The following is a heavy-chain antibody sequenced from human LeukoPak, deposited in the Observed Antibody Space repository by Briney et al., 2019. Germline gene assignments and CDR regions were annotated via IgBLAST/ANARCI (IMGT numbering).Heavy chain of an antibody. J-gene: IGHJ6*02. D-gene: IGHD2/OR15-2a*01. CDR1: GFTFRSHG. CDR2: IWYDGSNK. Sequence: GGSLRLSCAASGFTFRSHGMQWVRQAPGRGLEWVAVIWYDGSNKYYADSVKGRFTISRDNSKNTLDLQMSSLRADDTVVYYCARSNTMTSNYYYGMDVWGQGTTVTVSS. V-gene: IGHV3-33*01. CDR3: ARSNTMTSNYYYGMDV.